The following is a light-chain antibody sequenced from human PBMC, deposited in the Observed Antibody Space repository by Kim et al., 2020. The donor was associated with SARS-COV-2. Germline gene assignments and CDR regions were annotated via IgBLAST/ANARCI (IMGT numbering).Light chain of an antibody. CDR1: RSDVGGYNY. Sequence: QSITNACTGTRSDVGGYNYVPWYQQHPGKAPKLMIYDVSNRPSGVSNRFSGSKSGNTASLTISGLQAEDEADYYCSSYTSSSTLDVFGTGTKVTVL. J-gene: IGLJ1*01. CDR3: SSYTSSSTLDV. V-gene: IGLV2-14*03. CDR2: DVS.